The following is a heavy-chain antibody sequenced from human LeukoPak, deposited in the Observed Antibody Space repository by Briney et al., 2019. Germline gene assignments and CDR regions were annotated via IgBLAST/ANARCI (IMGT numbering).Heavy chain of an antibody. CDR3: ARHAAVAGTDY. Sequence: PSETLSLICTVSGGSISSSSYYWGWIRQPPGKGLEWIGSIYYSGSTYYNPSLKSRVTISVDTSKNQFSLKLSSVTAADTAVYYCARHAAVAGTDYWGQGTLVTVSS. V-gene: IGHV4-39*01. J-gene: IGHJ4*02. D-gene: IGHD6-19*01. CDR1: GGSISSSSYY. CDR2: IYYSGST.